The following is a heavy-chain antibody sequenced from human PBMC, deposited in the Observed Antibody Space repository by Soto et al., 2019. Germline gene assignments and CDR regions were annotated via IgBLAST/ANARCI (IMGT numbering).Heavy chain of an antibody. Sequence: SETLSLTCAVYGGSFSGYYWSWIRQPPGKGLEWIGEINHSGSTNYNPSLKSRVTISVDTSKNQFSLKLSSVTAADTAVYYCARSGDYSNYVPTYYFDYWGQGTLVTVSS. J-gene: IGHJ4*02. CDR1: GGSFSGYY. CDR3: ARSGDYSNYVPTYYFDY. CDR2: INHSGST. D-gene: IGHD4-4*01. V-gene: IGHV4-34*01.